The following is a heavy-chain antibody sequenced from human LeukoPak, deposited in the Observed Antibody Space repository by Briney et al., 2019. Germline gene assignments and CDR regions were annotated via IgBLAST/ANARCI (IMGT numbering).Heavy chain of an antibody. J-gene: IGHJ3*02. CDR2: ISSISNYV. CDR3: AREDSSRGAFDI. CDR1: GFTFSSYS. V-gene: IGHV3-21*01. Sequence: GGSLRLSCAASGFTFSSYSMNWVRQAPAKGLEWVSSISSISNYVYYTDSVKGRFTISRDNAKNSLYLQMFSLRAEDTAVYYCAREDSSRGAFDIWGQGTMVTVSS. D-gene: IGHD6-19*01.